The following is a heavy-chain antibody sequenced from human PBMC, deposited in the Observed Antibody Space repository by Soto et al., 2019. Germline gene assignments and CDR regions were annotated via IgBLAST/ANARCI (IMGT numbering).Heavy chain of an antibody. D-gene: IGHD4-4*01. V-gene: IGHV4-34*01. CDR2: INHSGST. CDR3: ARGRRDGYSAFDY. CDR1: GGSFSGYY. J-gene: IGHJ4*02. Sequence: SETLSLTCAVYGGSFSGYYWSWVRQPPGKGLEWIGEINHSGSTNYNPSLKSRVTISGDTSKNKFSLKLSSVTAADTAVYYCARGRRDGYSAFDYWGQGTLVTVSS.